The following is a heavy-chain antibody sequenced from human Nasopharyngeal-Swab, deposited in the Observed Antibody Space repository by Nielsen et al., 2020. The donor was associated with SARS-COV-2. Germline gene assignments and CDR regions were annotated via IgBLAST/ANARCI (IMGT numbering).Heavy chain of an antibody. D-gene: IGHD6-13*01. J-gene: IGHJ6*02. CDR3: ARGPHSSSWSDYYYYGMDV. CDR2: ISSSSSTI. CDR1: GFTFSSYS. Sequence: GESLKISCAASGFTFSSYSMNWVRQAPGKGLEWVSYISSSSSTIYYADSVKGRFTISRDNAKNSLYLQMNSLRDEDTTVYYCARGPHSSSWSDYYYYGMDVWGQGTTATVSS. V-gene: IGHV3-48*02.